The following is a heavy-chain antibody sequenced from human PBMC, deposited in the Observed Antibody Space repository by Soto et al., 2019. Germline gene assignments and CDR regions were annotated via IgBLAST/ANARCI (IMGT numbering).Heavy chain of an antibody. CDR3: ARDLGFKEGAGLDY. Sequence: KQSQTLSLTCAISGDSVSSNSAAWNWIRQSPSRGLEWLGRTYYRSKWYNDYAVSVKSRITINPDTSKNQFYLQLNSVTPEDTAVYYCARDLGFKEGAGLDYWGQGTLVTVSS. CDR2: TYYRSKWYN. CDR1: GDSVSSNSAA. D-gene: IGHD3-16*01. J-gene: IGHJ4*02. V-gene: IGHV6-1*01.